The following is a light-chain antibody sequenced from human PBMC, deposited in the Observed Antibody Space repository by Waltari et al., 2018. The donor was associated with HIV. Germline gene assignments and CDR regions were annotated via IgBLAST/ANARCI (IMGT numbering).Light chain of an antibody. J-gene: IGLJ2*01. CDR3: SSYTSSSTRV. CDR1: SSDVGGYNY. V-gene: IGLV2-14*01. CDR2: AVS. Sequence: SALTQPASVSGSPGQSITISCPGTSSDVGGYNYVSWYQQYAGTAPKLMIYAVSNRPSGVSNRFSGSKSGNTASLTISGLQAEDEADYYCSSYTSSSTRVFGGGTKLTVL.